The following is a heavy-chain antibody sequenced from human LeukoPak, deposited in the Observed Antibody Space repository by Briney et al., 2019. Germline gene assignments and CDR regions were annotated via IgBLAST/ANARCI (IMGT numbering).Heavy chain of an antibody. D-gene: IGHD4-17*01. CDR3: ARDFSGTDTETAVTTPYYSDY. CDR2: IKQDGSEK. Sequence: GGSLRLSCAASGFTFSSYWMSWVRQAPGKGLEWVAKIKQDGSEKYYVDSVKGRFTISRDNAKNSLYLQMNSLRAEDTAVYYCARDFSGTDTETAVTTPYYSDYWGQGTLVTVSS. J-gene: IGHJ4*02. V-gene: IGHV3-7*04. CDR1: GFTFSSYW.